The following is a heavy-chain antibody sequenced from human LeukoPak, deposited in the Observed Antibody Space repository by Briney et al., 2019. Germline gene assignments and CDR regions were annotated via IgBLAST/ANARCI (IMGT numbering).Heavy chain of an antibody. D-gene: IGHD2-2*01. CDR1: ESTFGISG. Sequence: PGPSLSPSRALAESTFGISGTSSVRQAAGKCRGWLSYMNEVSSDIHYADSVKGRFTISRDNVKNTLYLQMNSLRAEDTAVYYCARDTYQPGLIDWWGRGTLVAVSS. V-gene: IGHV3-21*05. CDR3: ARDTYQPGLIDW. J-gene: IGHJ4*02. CDR2: MNEVSSDI.